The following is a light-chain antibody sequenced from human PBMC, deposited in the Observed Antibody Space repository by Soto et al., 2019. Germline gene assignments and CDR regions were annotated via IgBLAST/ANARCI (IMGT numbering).Light chain of an antibody. CDR2: VNGDGSH. CDR1: SGHSSNA. J-gene: IGLJ1*01. CDR3: QTWGTGFHV. V-gene: IGLV4-69*02. Sequence: QSVLTQSPSASASLGASVKLTCTLSSGHSSNAIAWHQQQPEKGPRYLMKVNGDGSHSKGDGIPDRFSGSSSGAERYLTVSSLQSEDEADYYCQTWGTGFHVFGAGTKVTVL.